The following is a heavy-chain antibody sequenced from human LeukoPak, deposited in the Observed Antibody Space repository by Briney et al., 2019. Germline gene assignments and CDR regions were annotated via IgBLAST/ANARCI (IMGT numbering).Heavy chain of an antibody. J-gene: IGHJ4*02. CDR3: AKGEKDFWSGYSIPDFDY. D-gene: IGHD3-3*01. V-gene: IGHV3-30*02. CDR2: IRYDGSNK. CDR1: GFTFSSYG. Sequence: GGSLRLSCAAFGFTFSSYGMHWVRQAPGKGLEWEAFIRYDGSNKYYADSVKGRFTISRDNSKNTLYLQMNSLRAEDTAVYYCAKGEKDFWSGYSIPDFDYWGQGTLVTVSS.